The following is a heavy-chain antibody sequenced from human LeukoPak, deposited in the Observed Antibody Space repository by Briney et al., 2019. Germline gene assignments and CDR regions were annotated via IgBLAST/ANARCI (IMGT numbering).Heavy chain of an antibody. CDR3: ARQGATGDYVWGSYRYAGDHYFDY. CDR2: IYYSGST. J-gene: IGHJ4*02. Sequence: PSETLSLTCAVYGGSFSGYYWGWIRQPPGKGLEWIGSIYYSGSTYYNPSLKSRVTISVDTSKNQFSLKLSSVTAADTAVYYCARQGATGDYVWGSYRYAGDHYFDYWGQGTLVTVSS. V-gene: IGHV4-39*01. D-gene: IGHD3-16*02. CDR1: GGSFSGYY.